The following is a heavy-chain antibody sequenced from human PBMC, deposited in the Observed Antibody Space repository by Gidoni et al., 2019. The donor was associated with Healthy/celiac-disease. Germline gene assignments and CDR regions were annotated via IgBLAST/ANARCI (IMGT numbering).Heavy chain of an antibody. D-gene: IGHD1-26*01. CDR1: GFTFDEYA. V-gene: IGHV3-9*01. J-gene: IGHJ4*02. CDR2: ISWNSGSL. Sequence: EVQLVESGGGLVQPGRSLRLSCAASGFTFDEYAMHWVRQAPGKGLEWVSGISWNSGSLDYADSVKGRFTISRDNAKNSLYLQTSSLRAEDTALYFCVKERGSGNYPGGFFDYWGQGTLVSVSS. CDR3: VKERGSGNYPGGFFDY.